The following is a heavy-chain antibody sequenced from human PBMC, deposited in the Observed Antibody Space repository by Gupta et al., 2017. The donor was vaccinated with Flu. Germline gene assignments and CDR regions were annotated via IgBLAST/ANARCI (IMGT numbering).Heavy chain of an antibody. J-gene: IGHJ4*02. Sequence: CAASGFTCSGSWMTWVRQAPGKGLEWVADIREDGSDKYYLDSVRGRFTISRDNAKNSVDLQMNSLRIEDTALYYCGHFDLNWGQGVLVTVSS. V-gene: IGHV3-7*01. CDR3: GHFDLN. CDR1: GFTCSGSW. D-gene: IGHD3-9*01. CDR2: IREDGSDK.